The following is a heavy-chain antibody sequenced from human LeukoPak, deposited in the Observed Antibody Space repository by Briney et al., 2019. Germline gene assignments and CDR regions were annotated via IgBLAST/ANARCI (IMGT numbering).Heavy chain of an antibody. CDR1: GGSISSSSYY. D-gene: IGHD3-22*01. V-gene: IGHV4-39*02. CDR3: AREGGSYDSSGYYSLHYYFDY. J-gene: IGHJ4*02. CDR2: IYYSGST. Sequence: SETLSLTCTVSGGSISSSSYYWGWIRQPPGKGLEWIGSIYYSGSTYYNPSLKSRVIISVDTSKNQFSLKMSSVTAADTAVYYCAREGGSYDSSGYYSLHYYFDYWGQGTLVTVSP.